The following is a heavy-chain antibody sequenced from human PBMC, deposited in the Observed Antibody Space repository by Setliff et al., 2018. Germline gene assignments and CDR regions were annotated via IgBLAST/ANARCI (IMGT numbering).Heavy chain of an antibody. J-gene: IGHJ4*02. CDR3: ARTGTYRYFDY. Sequence: SETLSLTCKVSGDSMNSGVYYWAWIRQPPGKGLEWIGRIYSGGTTYYNSSLKSLVTISVDTSKSQFSLRLNSVTAADTAVYYCARTGTYRYFDYWGRGTLVTVSS. V-gene: IGHV4-39*01. D-gene: IGHD1-1*01. CDR1: GDSMNSGVYY. CDR2: IYSGGTT.